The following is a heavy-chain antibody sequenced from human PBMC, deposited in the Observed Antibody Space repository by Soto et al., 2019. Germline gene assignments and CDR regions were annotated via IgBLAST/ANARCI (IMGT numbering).Heavy chain of an antibody. CDR3: AGGDFRDTSGPFSDAFDI. V-gene: IGHV3-48*01. J-gene: IGHJ3*02. Sequence: HHGGSLRLSCAASGFTFSTYNMNWVRQAPGKGLEWVSYISSSSNTMYYADPVQGRFTISRDNAKNSLYLQMDSLRVEDTAMYYCAGGDFRDTSGPFSDAFDIWGQGTMVT. D-gene: IGHD3-22*01. CDR2: ISSSSNTM. CDR1: GFTFSTYN.